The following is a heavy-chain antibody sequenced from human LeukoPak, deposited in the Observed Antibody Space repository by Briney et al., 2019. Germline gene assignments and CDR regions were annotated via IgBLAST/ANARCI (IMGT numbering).Heavy chain of an antibody. J-gene: IGHJ3*02. CDR2: INPSGGST. CDR3: ARDGPDYGDYAAFDI. CDR1: GYTFTSYY. Sequence: GASVKVSCKASGYTFTSYYMHWLRQAPGQGLEWMGIINPSGGSTSYAQKFQGRVTMTRDTSTSTVYMELSSLRSEDTAVYYCARDGPDYGDYAAFDIWGQGTMVTVSS. V-gene: IGHV1-46*01. D-gene: IGHD4-17*01.